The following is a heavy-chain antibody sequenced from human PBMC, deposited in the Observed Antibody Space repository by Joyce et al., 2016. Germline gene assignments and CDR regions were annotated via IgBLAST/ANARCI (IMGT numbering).Heavy chain of an antibody. D-gene: IGHD3-9*01. CDR1: GGSISSSGYS. V-gene: IGHV4-30-2*01. Sequence: QLQLQESGSGLVKPSQTLSLTCAVSGGSISSSGYSWSWIRQPPGKGLEWIGYIYYIGSTYNNPSLKSRVTISLDRSNNQFSLKLSSVTAADTALYFCARGGYYNILTRYYLPFDYWGRGTLVTVSS. J-gene: IGHJ4*02. CDR3: ARGGYYNILTRYYLPFDY. CDR2: IYYIGST.